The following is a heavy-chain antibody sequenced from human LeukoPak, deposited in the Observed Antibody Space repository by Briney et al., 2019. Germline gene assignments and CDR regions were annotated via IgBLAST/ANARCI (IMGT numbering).Heavy chain of an antibody. J-gene: IGHJ3*02. CDR3: AKDLHATAYYYDSSGYFLLDAFDI. CDR2: IYSGGST. CDR1: GFTVSSNY. V-gene: IGHV3-53*01. Sequence: PGGSLRLSCAASGFTVSSNYMSWVRQAPGKGLEWVSIIYSGGSTFYADSVRGRFTISRDNSKNTLYLQMNSLRAEDTAIYYCAKDLHATAYYYDSSGYFLLDAFDIWGQGTMVTVSS. D-gene: IGHD3-22*01.